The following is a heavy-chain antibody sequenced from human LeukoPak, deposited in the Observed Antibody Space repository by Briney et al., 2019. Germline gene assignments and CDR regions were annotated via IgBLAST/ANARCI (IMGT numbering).Heavy chain of an antibody. V-gene: IGHV3-33*06. CDR2: IWYDGSNE. CDR3: AKGEIAMVNWFDP. J-gene: IGHJ5*02. Sequence: GGSLRLSSAASGFTFSTYGMHWVRQPPGKGLEWVAVIWYDGSNEYYADSVKGRFSISRDNSKNTLYLQMNSLRVEDTAVYYCAKGEIAMVNWFDPWGQGTLVTVSS. D-gene: IGHD5-18*01. CDR1: GFTFSTYG.